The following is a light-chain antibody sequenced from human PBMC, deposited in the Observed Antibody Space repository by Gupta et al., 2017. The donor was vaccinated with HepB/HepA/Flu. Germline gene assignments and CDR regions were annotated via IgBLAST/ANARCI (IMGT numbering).Light chain of an antibody. J-gene: IGKJ1*01. Sequence: TQSPSSLSASVGDRVTITCRASQGIKNYLAWFQQKPGKAPKSLIYAAFSVQGGVPSKFSGSGSGTDFTLTISSLQPEDSATYYCQQYDTYPWTFSQGTRVEI. V-gene: IGKV1-16*02. CDR3: QQYDTYPWT. CDR2: AAF. CDR1: QGIKNY.